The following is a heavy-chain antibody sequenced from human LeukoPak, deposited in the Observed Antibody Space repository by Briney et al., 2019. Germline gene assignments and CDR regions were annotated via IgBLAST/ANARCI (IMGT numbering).Heavy chain of an antibody. D-gene: IGHD3-10*01. V-gene: IGHV4-34*01. CDR1: GGSFSGYY. Sequence: SETLSLTCAVYGGSFSGYYWSWIRQPPGKGLEWIGEINHSGSTNYNPSLKSRVTISVDTSKNQFSLELSSVTAADTAVYYCAREDYYGTNFDYWGQGTLVTVSS. CDR3: AREDYYGTNFDY. J-gene: IGHJ4*02. CDR2: INHSGST.